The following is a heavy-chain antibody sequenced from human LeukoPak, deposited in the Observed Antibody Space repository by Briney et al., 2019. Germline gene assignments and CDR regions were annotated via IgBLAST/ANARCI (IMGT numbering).Heavy chain of an antibody. CDR3: AISGPPFDY. V-gene: IGHV3-30*03. CDR1: GFTFSSYG. Sequence: GRSLRLSCAVSGFTFSSYGMHWVRQAPGKGLEWVAVISYDGSNKYYADSVKGRFTISRDNSKNTLYLQMNSLRAEDTAVYYCAISGPPFDYWGQGTLVTVSS. J-gene: IGHJ4*02. CDR2: ISYDGSNK.